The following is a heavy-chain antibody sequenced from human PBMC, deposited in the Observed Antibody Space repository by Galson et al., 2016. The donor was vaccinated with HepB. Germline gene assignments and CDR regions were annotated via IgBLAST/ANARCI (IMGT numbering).Heavy chain of an antibody. CDR3: ARKQFRSSYVDF. D-gene: IGHD3-22*01. CDR1: GGSFRNYY. J-gene: IGHJ4*01. CDR2: INHGGNS. Sequence: SETLSLTCSVYGGSFRNYYWTWIRQPPGKGLEWIGEINHGGNSKYNPSLNSRVTISVDTSKNQFSLRLTSVTVADTALYYCARKQFRSSYVDFWGQGTLVTGSS. V-gene: IGHV4-34*01.